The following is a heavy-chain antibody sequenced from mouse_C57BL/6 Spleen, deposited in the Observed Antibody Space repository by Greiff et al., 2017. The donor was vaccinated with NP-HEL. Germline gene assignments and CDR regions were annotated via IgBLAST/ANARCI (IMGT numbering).Heavy chain of an antibody. CDR2: ISSGGSYT. CDR3: ARGTGDWYFDV. J-gene: IGHJ1*03. CDR1: GFTFSSYG. V-gene: IGHV5-6*01. Sequence: EVQVVESGGDLVKPGGSLKLSCAASGFTFSSYGMSWVRQTPDKRLEWVATISSGGSYTYYPDSVKGRFTISRDNAKNTLYLQMSSLKSEDTAMYYCARGTGDWYFDVWGTGTTVTVSS. D-gene: IGHD4-1*01.